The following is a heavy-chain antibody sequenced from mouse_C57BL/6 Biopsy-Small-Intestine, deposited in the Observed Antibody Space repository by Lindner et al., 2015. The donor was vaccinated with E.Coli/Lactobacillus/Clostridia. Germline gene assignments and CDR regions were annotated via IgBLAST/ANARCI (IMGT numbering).Heavy chain of an antibody. CDR1: GYTFSNYG. V-gene: IGHV14-1*02. D-gene: IGHD2-3*01. J-gene: IGHJ4*01. CDR2: IGVDNDNT. CDR3: ARDDGVVGTRGPGGD. Sequence: SVKVSCKTSGYTFSNYGISWVRQTPAQGLEWMGWIGVDNDNTNYAQNLQGRVTMTADTSTSTAYMELRDLRSDDTAVYYCARDDGVVGTRGPGGDWGQGTLVTVSS.